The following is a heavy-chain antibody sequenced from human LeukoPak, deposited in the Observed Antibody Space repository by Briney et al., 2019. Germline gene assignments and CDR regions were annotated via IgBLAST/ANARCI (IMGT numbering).Heavy chain of an antibody. J-gene: IGHJ4*02. V-gene: IGHV3-23*01. D-gene: IGHD6-6*01. Sequence: PGGSLRLSCAASGFTFSSYAMSWVRQAPGKGLEWVSAITDSGGDTYHADSVKGRFTISRDNSKNTLYKQMNGLRVEDTAVYYCVKGSSSSRPYYFDYWGQGTLVTVSS. CDR1: GFTFSSYA. CDR3: VKGSSSSRPYYFDY. CDR2: ITDSGGDT.